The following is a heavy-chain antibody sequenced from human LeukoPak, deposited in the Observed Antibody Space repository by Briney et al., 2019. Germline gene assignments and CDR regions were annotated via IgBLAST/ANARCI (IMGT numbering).Heavy chain of an antibody. CDR3: ARIIKAAGADY. CDR2: IDSDGSTT. V-gene: IGHV3-74*03. Sequence: GGSLRLSCVASGVTISGNWMHWVRQAPGKGLAWVCRIDSDGSTTLCADSVKGRFTIYRDNAKNTVYLQMNSLGAEDTAVYYCARIIKAAGADYWGQGTLVAVSS. D-gene: IGHD6-13*01. CDR1: GVTISGNW. J-gene: IGHJ4*02.